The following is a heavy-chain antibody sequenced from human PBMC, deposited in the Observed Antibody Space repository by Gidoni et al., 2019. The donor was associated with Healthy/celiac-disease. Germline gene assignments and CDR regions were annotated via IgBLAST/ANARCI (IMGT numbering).Heavy chain of an antibody. Sequence: EVQLLESGGGLVQPGGSLRLSCAASGFTFSSYAMSWVRQAPGKGLEWVSAIRGSGGSTYYADSVKGRFTISRDNSKNTLYLQMNSLRAEDTAVYYCAKPGWSSTSCYSPYYYGMDVWGQGTTVTGSS. CDR1: GFTFSSYA. D-gene: IGHD2-2*01. CDR3: AKPGWSSTSCYSPYYYGMDV. CDR2: IRGSGGST. J-gene: IGHJ6*02. V-gene: IGHV3-23*01.